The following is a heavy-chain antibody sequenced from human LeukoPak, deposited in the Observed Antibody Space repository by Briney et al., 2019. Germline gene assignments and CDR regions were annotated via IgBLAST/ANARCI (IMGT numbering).Heavy chain of an antibody. CDR1: GGSISSGGYS. V-gene: IGHV4-30-2*01. J-gene: IGHJ4*02. D-gene: IGHD5-24*01. CDR3: ARDRDGYNPGVIGY. Sequence: PSETLSLTCAVSGGSISSGGYSWSWIRQPPGKGLEWIGYIYHSGSTYYNPSLESRVTISVDRSKNQFSLKLSSVTAADTAVYYCARDRDGYNPGVIGYWGQGTLVTVSS. CDR2: IYHSGST.